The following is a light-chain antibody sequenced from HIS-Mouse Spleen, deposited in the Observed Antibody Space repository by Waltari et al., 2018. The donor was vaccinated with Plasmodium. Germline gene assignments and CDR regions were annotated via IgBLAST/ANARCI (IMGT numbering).Light chain of an antibody. CDR3: QQYDNLPPYT. CDR2: DAS. J-gene: IGKJ2*01. V-gene: IGKV1-33*01. CDR1: QDISNY. Sequence: DIQMTQSPSSLSASVGDRVTITCQASQDISNYLNLYQQKPGKAPKLLIYDASNLETGVPSSFSGSGSGTDFTFTISSLQPEDIATYYCQQYDNLPPYTFGQGTKLEIK.